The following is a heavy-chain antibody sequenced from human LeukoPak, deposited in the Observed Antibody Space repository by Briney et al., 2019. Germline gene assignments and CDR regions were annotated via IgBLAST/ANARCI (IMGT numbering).Heavy chain of an antibody. CDR3: ARAPDDLAGPYYYYYYGIDV. CDR1: GDSVSSNSAA. V-gene: IGHV6-1*01. CDR2: TYYRSKWYN. J-gene: IGHJ6*04. Sequence: SQTLSLTCAISGDSVSSNSAAWNWIRQSPSRGLEWLGRTYYRSKWYNDYAVSVKSRITINPDTSKNQFSLQLNSVTPEDTAVYYCARAPDDLAGPYYYYYYGIDVWGKGTTVTVSS. D-gene: IGHD6-19*01.